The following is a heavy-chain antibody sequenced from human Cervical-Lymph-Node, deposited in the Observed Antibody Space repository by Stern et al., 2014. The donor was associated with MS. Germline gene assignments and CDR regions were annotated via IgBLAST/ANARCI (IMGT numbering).Heavy chain of an antibody. CDR2: IMPGAYDP. V-gene: IGHV5-51*01. Sequence: VQLVQSGAEVKKPGESLKISCKGSGYSFTANWIAWVRQMPGKGLEWLGSIMPGAYDPRYSPSIQGQVTIKADKSKSTAYLHGNSLKASDTAMYYCARGYVDYAFDYWGQGTLVTVSS. D-gene: IGHD4-17*01. CDR1: GYSFTANW. CDR3: ARGYVDYAFDY. J-gene: IGHJ4*02.